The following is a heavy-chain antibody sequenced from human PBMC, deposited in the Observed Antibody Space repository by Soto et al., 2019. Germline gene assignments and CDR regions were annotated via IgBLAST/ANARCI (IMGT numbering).Heavy chain of an antibody. V-gene: IGHV3-74*01. CDR2: INSDGSST. CDR1: GFTFSSYW. Sequence: GGSLRLSCAASGFTFSSYWMHWVRQAPGKGLVWVSRINSDGSSTSYADSVKGRFTISRDNAKNTLYLQMNSLRAEDTAVYYCARGGSEYYDYIWGSYRQDYWGQGTLVTVSS. D-gene: IGHD3-16*02. J-gene: IGHJ4*02. CDR3: ARGGSEYYDYIWGSYRQDY.